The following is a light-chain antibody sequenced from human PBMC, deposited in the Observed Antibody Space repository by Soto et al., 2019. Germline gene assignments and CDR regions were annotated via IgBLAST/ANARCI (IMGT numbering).Light chain of an antibody. Sequence: IQMTQSPSTLSGSVGDRVTITCRASQTISSWLAWYQQKPGKAPKLLIYKASTLKSGVPSRFSGSGSGTEFTLTISSLQPDDFATYYSQHYNSYSDAFGQGTKVDI. J-gene: IGKJ1*01. CDR2: KAS. CDR3: QHYNSYSDA. V-gene: IGKV1-5*03. CDR1: QTISSW.